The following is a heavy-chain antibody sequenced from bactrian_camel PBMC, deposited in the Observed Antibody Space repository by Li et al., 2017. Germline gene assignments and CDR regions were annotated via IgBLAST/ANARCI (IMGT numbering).Heavy chain of an antibody. D-gene: IGHD4*01. J-gene: IGHJ4*01. V-gene: IGHV3S53*01. CDR2: VDSEGNT. CDR1: GFGPKVYC. Sequence: QLVESGGGLVQPGGSLRLSCVGSGFGPKVYCMGWFRQAPGKEREGVAAVDSEGNTSYVESVKGRFTISRDNAKNTLYLQMNSLKTEDTAVYYCAAPPLYSDYDLYEYNYWGQGTQVTVS. CDR3: AAPPLYSDYDLYEYNY.